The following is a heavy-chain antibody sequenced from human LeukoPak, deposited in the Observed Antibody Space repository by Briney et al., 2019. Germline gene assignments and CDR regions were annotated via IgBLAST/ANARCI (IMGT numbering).Heavy chain of an antibody. CDR1: GFTFSSYG. D-gene: IGHD5-24*01. CDR2: ISYDGSNE. V-gene: IGHV3-30*18. CDR3: AKGDGYNYYFDY. J-gene: IGHJ4*02. Sequence: GGSLRLSCAASGFTFSSYGMHWVRQAPGKGLEWVAVISYDGSNEYYADSVKGRFTISRDNSKNTLYLQMNSLRAEDTAVYYCAKGDGYNYYFDYWGQGTLVTVSS.